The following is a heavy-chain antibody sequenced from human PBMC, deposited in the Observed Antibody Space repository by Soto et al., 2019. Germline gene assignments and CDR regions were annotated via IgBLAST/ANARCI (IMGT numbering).Heavy chain of an antibody. CDR2: MNPNSGNT. D-gene: IGHD1-1*01. Sequence: QVQLVQSGAEVKKPGASVKVSCKASGYTFTSYDISWVRQATGQGLEWMGWMNPNSGNTGYAQKFRGRVTMTRNTSISTAYMELSCLRSEATAVYYCARERTGTTSMDVWGQGTTVTVSS. CDR1: GYTFTSYD. CDR3: ARERTGTTSMDV. V-gene: IGHV1-8*01. J-gene: IGHJ6*02.